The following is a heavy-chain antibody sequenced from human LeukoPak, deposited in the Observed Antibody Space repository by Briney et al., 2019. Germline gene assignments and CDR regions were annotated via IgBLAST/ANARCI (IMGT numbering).Heavy chain of an antibody. J-gene: IGHJ6*03. CDR1: VGSFSGYY. CDR3: ARGYYGSGSHCCHMDV. D-gene: IGHD3-10*01. Sequence: ETLSLTCAVYVGSFSGYYWSWIRQPPGKGLEWIGEINHSGSTNYNSSLKSRVTISVDTSKNQFSLKLSSVTAADTAVYYCARGYYGSGSHCCHMDVWGKGTTITVS. V-gene: IGHV4-34*01. CDR2: INHSGST.